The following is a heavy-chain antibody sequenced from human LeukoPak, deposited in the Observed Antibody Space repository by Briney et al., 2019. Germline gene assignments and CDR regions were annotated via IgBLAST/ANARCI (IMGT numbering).Heavy chain of an antibody. CDR3: ARNVDTATVDYYYYYMDV. J-gene: IGHJ6*03. V-gene: IGHV1-46*01. CDR1: GYTFTSYY. CDR2: INPSGGST. Sequence: ASVKVSCKASGYTFTSYYMHWVRQAPGQGLEWMGIINPSGGSTSYAQKFQGRVTMTRDTSTSTVYMELNSLRSEDTAVYYCARNVDTATVDYYYYYMDVWGKGTTVTVSS. D-gene: IGHD5-18*01.